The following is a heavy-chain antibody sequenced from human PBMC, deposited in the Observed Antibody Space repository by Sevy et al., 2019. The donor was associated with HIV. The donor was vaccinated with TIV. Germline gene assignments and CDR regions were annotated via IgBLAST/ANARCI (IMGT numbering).Heavy chain of an antibody. CDR3: ATLRGGLYGSGYFQN. V-gene: IGHV3-23*01. CDR1: GFTFSAYD. Sequence: GGSLRLSCAASGFTFSAYDMSWVRQAPGKGLEWVSSISSSGGSTYYADSVKGRFSISRDTSKNTLYLQMNSLRAEDTAVYYCATLRGGLYGSGYFQNWGQGTQVTVSS. J-gene: IGHJ1*01. D-gene: IGHD3-10*01. CDR2: ISSSGGST.